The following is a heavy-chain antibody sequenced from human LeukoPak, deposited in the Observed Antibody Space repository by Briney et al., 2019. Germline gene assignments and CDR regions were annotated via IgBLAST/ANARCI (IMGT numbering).Heavy chain of an antibody. CDR2: INQGGSDK. J-gene: IGHJ4*02. D-gene: IGHD1-14*01. V-gene: IGHV3-7*01. Sequence: GGSLRLSCTASGFIFSSYWMTWVRQAPGKGLEWVANINQGGSDKYYVDSVKGRFTISRDNANNLLYLQMNSLRGEDTAVYYCTRDRSRAEDDWGQGTLVTVSS. CDR1: GFIFSSYW. CDR3: TRDRSRAEDD.